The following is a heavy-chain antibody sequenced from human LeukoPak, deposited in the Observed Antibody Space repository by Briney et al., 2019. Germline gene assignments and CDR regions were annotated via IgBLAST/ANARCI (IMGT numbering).Heavy chain of an antibody. CDR2: ISAYNGNT. CDR1: GYTFTSYG. J-gene: IGHJ4*02. CDR3: ARRYCSSTSCYHFDY. D-gene: IGHD2-2*01. V-gene: IGHV1-18*01. Sequence: ASVKVSCKASGYTFTSYGFSWVRQAPAQRLEWMGGISAYNGNTNYAQKLQGRVTMTTDTSTSTAYMELRSLRSDDTAVYYCARRYCSSTSCYHFDYWGQGTLVTVSS.